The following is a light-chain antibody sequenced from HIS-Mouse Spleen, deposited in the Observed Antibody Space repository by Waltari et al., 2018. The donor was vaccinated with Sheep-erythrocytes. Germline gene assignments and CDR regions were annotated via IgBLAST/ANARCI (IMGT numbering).Light chain of an antibody. V-gene: IGLV3-10*01. CDR3: YSTDSSGNHWV. Sequence: SYELTQPPSVSVSPGQTASITCPGHNLGDKYACWYQQKPGQSPVLVIYQDSKRPSGIPERFSGSSSGTMATLTISGAQVEDDADYYCYSTDSSGNHWVFGGGTKLTVL. CDR1: NLGDKY. J-gene: IGLJ3*02. CDR2: QDS.